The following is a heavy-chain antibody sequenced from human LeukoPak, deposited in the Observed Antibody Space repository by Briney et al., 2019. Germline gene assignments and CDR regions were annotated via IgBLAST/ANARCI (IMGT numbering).Heavy chain of an antibody. CDR2: FDPEDGET. CDR1: GYTLTELS. Sequence: ASVTVSCKVSGYTLTELSMHWVRQAPGKGLEWMGGFDPEDGETIYAQKFQGRVTMTEDTSTDTAYMELSSLRSEDTAVYYCHVVVVPAAIGLLDYWGQGTLVTVSS. CDR3: HVVVVPAAIGLLDY. D-gene: IGHD2-2*01. J-gene: IGHJ4*02. V-gene: IGHV1-24*01.